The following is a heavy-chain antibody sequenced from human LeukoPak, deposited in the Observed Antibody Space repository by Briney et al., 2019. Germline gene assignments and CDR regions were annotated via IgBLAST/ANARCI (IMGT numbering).Heavy chain of an antibody. V-gene: IGHV4-34*01. CDR3: VRGSRNDFWSASLVWFDP. D-gene: IGHD3-3*01. CDR1: GGSFSGYY. CDR2: INHSGST. Sequence: SETLSLTCAVYGGSFSGYYWSWIRQPPGKGLEWVGKINHSGSTNYNPSLKSRVTISVDTSKNQSSLKLSSVTAADTAVYYCVRGSRNDFWSASLVWFDPWGQGSLVTVSS. J-gene: IGHJ5*02.